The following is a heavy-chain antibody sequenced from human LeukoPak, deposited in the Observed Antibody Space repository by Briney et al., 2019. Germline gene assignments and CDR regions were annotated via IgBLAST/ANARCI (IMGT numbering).Heavy chain of an antibody. J-gene: IGHJ3*02. CDR1: GFTFSSYA. D-gene: IGHD3-22*01. CDR3: ARDSSAPLDI. Sequence: GGSLRLSCAASGFTFSSYAMSWVRQAPGKGLEWVSYISSSGSTIYYADSVKGRFTISRDNAKNSLYLQMNSLRAEDTAVYYCARDSSAPLDIWGQGTMVTVFS. V-gene: IGHV3-48*04. CDR2: ISSSGSTI.